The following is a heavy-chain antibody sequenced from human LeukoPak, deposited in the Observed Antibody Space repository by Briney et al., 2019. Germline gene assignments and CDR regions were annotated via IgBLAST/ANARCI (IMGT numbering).Heavy chain of an antibody. CDR1: GYRFTNYW. V-gene: IGHV5-51*01. CDR2: IYPGDSDT. J-gene: IGHJ4*02. D-gene: IGHD5-24*01. CDR3: AGGGIRDGYNFFDY. Sequence: GESLKISCKGSGYRFTNYWIGWVRQMPGKGLEWMGIIYPGDSDTRYSPSYQGQVTVSADKSISTAYLQWSSLKASDTAMYYCAGGGIRDGYNFFDYWGQGTLVTVSS.